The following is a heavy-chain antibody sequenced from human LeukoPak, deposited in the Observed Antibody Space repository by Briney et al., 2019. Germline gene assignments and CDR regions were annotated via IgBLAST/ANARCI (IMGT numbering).Heavy chain of an antibody. D-gene: IGHD2-2*01. CDR2: IQYDGTDE. CDR1: GFTFSSYA. V-gene: IGHV3-33*01. CDR3: ARPRTNYCSSTSCYPDAFDI. J-gene: IGHJ3*02. Sequence: GGSLRLSCTASGFTFSSYAMHWVRQAPGKGLEWVAVIQYDGTDEHYADSVKGRFTISRDNAKNSLYLQMSSLRAEDTAVYYCARPRTNYCSSTSCYPDAFDIWGQGTMVTVSS.